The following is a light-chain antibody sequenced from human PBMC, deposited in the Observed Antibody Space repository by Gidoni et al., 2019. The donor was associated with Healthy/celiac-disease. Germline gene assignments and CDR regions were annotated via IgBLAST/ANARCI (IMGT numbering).Light chain of an antibody. Sequence: DIQMTQSPSSLSASVGDRVTITCRASQSISSYLNWYQQKPGKATKLLIYAASSLQSRVPSRCSGSGSGTDFTLTISSLQPEDFATYYCQQSYSTLLLTFGGGTKVEIK. J-gene: IGKJ4*01. CDR1: QSISSY. V-gene: IGKV1-39*01. CDR2: AAS. CDR3: QQSYSTLLLT.